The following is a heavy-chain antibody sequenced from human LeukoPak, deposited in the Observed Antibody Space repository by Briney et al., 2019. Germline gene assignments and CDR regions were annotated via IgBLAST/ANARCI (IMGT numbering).Heavy chain of an antibody. V-gene: IGHV4-4*07. CDR3: ARENDNGLSHLDY. D-gene: IGHD3-9*01. CDR1: GGSISSYY. CDR2: IYTSGST. J-gene: IGHJ4*02. Sequence: PSETLSLTCTVSGGSISSYYWSWIRQPAGKGLEWIGRIYTSGSTNYNPSLKSRVTISVDKSKNQFSLKLTSVTAADTAVYYCARENDNGLSHLDYWGQGTLVTVSS.